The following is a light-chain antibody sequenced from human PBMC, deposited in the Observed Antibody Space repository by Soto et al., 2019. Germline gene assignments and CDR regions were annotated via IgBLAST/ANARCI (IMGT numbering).Light chain of an antibody. CDR3: QQYHSYGT. Sequence: DIQMTQSPSTLSASVGDRVTITCRASQSITGWLAWYQQKPGKAPKLLIFDGSNLERGVPSRFSGRGSGTEFTLTIRSLQPDDFATYYCQQYHSYGTFGQGTKVEIK. CDR1: QSITGW. CDR2: DGS. J-gene: IGKJ1*01. V-gene: IGKV1-5*01.